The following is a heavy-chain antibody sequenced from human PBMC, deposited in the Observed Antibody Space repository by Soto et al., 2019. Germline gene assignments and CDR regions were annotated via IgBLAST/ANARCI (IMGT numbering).Heavy chain of an antibody. CDR1: GASINNYY. D-gene: IGHD6-13*01. Sequence: SETLSLTCTVSGASINNYYWSWIRQPPGKGLEWIGYIYYSGSTYYNPSLKSRVTISVDASKNQFSLKLISVTAADTALYYCAVIGNIANWFDPWGQGTLVTVSS. CDR3: AVIGNIANWFDP. J-gene: IGHJ5*02. V-gene: IGHV4-59*01. CDR2: IYYSGST.